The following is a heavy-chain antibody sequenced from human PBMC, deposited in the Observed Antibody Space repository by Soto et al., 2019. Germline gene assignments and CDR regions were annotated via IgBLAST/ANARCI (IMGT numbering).Heavy chain of an antibody. J-gene: IGHJ4*02. V-gene: IGHV1-69*02. CDR2: IIPILGIA. CDR3: AGIEMATIGAVDY. D-gene: IGHD5-12*01. CDR1: GGTFSSYT. Sequence: QVQLVQSGAEVKKPGSSVKVSCKASGGTFSSYTISWVRQAPGQGLEWMGRIIPILGIANYAQKFQGRVTITAGKSTSTAYMELSSLRSEDTAVYYCAGIEMATIGAVDYWGQGTLVTVSS.